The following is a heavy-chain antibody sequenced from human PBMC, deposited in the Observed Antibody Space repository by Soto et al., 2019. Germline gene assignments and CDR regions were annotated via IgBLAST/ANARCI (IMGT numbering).Heavy chain of an antibody. CDR3: AREGVRVMSYYGMDV. J-gene: IGHJ6*02. V-gene: IGHV3-7*04. CDR2: IKLDGSEK. CDR1: GFTFSSYW. Sequence: EVQLVESGGGLVQPGGSLRLSCAASGFTFSSYWMSWVRQAPGKGLEWVANIKLDGSEKYYLDSVKGRFTISRDNAKNSLYLQMNSLRAEDTAVYYCAREGVRVMSYYGMDVWGQGTTVTVSS. D-gene: IGHD3-10*01.